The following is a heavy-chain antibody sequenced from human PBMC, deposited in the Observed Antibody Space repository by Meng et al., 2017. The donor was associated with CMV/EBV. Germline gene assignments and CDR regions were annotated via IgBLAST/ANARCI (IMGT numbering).Heavy chain of an antibody. J-gene: IGHJ4*02. Sequence: SETLSLTCTVSGGSISSYYWSWIRQPPGKGLEWIGYIYYSGSTNYNPSLKSRVTISVDTSKNQFSLKLSSVTAADTAVYYRARGLVRSAFDYWGQGTLVTVSS. CDR3: ARGLVRSAFDY. D-gene: IGHD4-17*01. V-gene: IGHV4-59*01. CDR1: GGSISSYY. CDR2: IYYSGST.